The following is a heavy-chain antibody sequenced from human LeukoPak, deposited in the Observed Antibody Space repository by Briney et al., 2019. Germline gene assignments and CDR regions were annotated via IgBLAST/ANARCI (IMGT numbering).Heavy chain of an antibody. V-gene: IGHV3-9*01. D-gene: IGHD3-22*01. CDR2: ISWNSGSI. CDR1: GFTFDDYA. CDR3: AKDGRGSGYFPDY. J-gene: IGHJ4*02. Sequence: SLRLSCAAYGFTFDDYAIHWVRQAPGKVLEWVSGISWNSGSIGYADSVKGRFTISRDNSKNTLYLQMNSLRPEDSAGHYCAKDGRGSGYFPDYWGQGTLVTVSS.